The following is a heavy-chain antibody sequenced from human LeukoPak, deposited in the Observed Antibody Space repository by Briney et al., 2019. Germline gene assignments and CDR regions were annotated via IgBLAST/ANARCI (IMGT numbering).Heavy chain of an antibody. Sequence: GGSLRLSCAASGFTFSSYEMNWVRQAPGKGLEWVSYISSSGSTIYYADSVKGRFTISRDNSKNTLYLQMNSLRAEDTAVYYCAKGGRGGRVLLWFGGAYYFDYWGQGTLVTVSS. J-gene: IGHJ4*02. CDR3: AKGGRGGRVLLWFGGAYYFDY. CDR1: GFTFSSYE. D-gene: IGHD3-10*01. V-gene: IGHV3-48*03. CDR2: ISSSGSTI.